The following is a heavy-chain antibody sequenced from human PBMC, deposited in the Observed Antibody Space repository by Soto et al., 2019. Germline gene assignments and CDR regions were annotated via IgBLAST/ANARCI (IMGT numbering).Heavy chain of an antibody. CDR2: IRGTGGST. Sequence: EVQLLESGGGLVQSGGSLRLSCAASGFTFSSYGLIWVRQAPGKGLEWVSGIRGTGGSTYYADSVKGRFTISRDNSKNTLYLQMNSLRAEDTAVYYCAKDRYCSGASCSGSLDYWGQGTLVTVSS. CDR1: GFTFSSYG. J-gene: IGHJ4*02. V-gene: IGHV3-23*01. D-gene: IGHD2-15*01. CDR3: AKDRYCSGASCSGSLDY.